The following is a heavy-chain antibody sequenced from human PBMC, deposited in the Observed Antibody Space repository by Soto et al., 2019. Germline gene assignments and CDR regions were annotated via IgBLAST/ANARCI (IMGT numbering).Heavy chain of an antibody. J-gene: IGHJ6*03. D-gene: IGHD6-13*01. V-gene: IGHV3-21*01. CDR3: ASLGAAGHYYYYMDV. Sequence: GGSLRLSCAASGFTFSSYSMNWVRQAPGKGLEWVSSISSSSSYMYYADSVKGRFTISRDNAKNSLYLQMNSLRAEDTAVYYCASLGAAGHYYYYMDVWGKGTTVTVSS. CDR2: ISSSSSYM. CDR1: GFTFSSYS.